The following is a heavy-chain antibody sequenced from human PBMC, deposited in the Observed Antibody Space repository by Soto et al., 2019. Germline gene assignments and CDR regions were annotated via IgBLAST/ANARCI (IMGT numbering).Heavy chain of an antibody. CDR3: ARSNYYGSLDY. V-gene: IGHV4-59*01. CDR1: GGSISSYY. D-gene: IGHD3-10*01. J-gene: IGHJ4*02. CDR2: IYYSGST. Sequence: SETLSLTCTVSGGSISSYYWSWIRQPPGKGLEWIGYIYYSGSTNYNPSLKSRVTISVDTSKNQFSLKLSFVTAADTAVYYCARSNYYGSLDYWGQGTLVTVSS.